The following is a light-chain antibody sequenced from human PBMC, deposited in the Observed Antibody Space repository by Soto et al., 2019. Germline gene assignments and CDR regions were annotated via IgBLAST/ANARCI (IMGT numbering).Light chain of an antibody. CDR1: QSVSSSC. Sequence: EIVLTQSPGTLSLSPGERATLSCRATQSVSSSCLAWYQQKPGQAPRLLIYGASNRATGIPDRFSGSESGTDFTLTISRLEPEDFAVYYCQQYGSSPYTFGQGTKLEIK. CDR3: QQYGSSPYT. J-gene: IGKJ2*01. V-gene: IGKV3-20*01. CDR2: GAS.